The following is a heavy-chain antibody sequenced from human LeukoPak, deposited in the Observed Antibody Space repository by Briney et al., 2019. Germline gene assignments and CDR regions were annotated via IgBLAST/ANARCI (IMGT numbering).Heavy chain of an antibody. V-gene: IGHV3-7*01. J-gene: IGHJ5*02. CDR3: ARESITLFGVIIT. D-gene: IGHD3-3*01. Sequence: GGSLRLSCAASGFTFSSYWMSWVRQAPGKGLEWVANIKQDGSEKYYVDSVKGRFTISRDNAKNSLYLQMSSLGAEDTAVYYCARESITLFGVIITWGQGTLVTVSS. CDR1: GFTFSSYW. CDR2: IKQDGSEK.